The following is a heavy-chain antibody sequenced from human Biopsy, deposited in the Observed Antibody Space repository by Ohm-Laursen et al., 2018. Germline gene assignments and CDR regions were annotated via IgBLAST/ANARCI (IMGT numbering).Heavy chain of an antibody. Sequence: SETLSFTCTVSGDSINNYYWSWIRQPAGKGLEWIGRIYTSGSPNYNLSLESRVTMSVDTSKNQFSLNLRSVTAADTAAYYCARGTGRYYVYGAFDIWGQGTVVTVSS. CDR2: IYTSGSP. V-gene: IGHV4-4*07. CDR3: ARGTGRYYVYGAFDI. D-gene: IGHD1-26*01. CDR1: GDSINNYY. J-gene: IGHJ3*02.